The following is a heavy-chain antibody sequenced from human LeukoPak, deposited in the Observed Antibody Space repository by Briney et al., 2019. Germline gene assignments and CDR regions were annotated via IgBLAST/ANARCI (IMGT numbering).Heavy chain of an antibody. D-gene: IGHD6-19*01. Sequence: AGSLRLSCAASGFTFSSYSMNWVRQAPGKGLEWVSSISSSSSYIFYADSVKGRFTISRDNAKNSLYLQMNSLRAEDTAVYYCARGETSIAVAGEIDYWGQGTLVTVSS. V-gene: IGHV3-21*01. CDR2: ISSSSSYI. CDR3: ARGETSIAVAGEIDY. CDR1: GFTFSSYS. J-gene: IGHJ4*02.